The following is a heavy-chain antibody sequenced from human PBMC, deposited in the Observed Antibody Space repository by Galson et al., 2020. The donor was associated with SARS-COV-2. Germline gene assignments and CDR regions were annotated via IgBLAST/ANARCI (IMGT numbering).Heavy chain of an antibody. V-gene: IGHV3-49*04. CDR3: TRDEVAYYDFWGGSEDSGDAVDI. Sequence: GGSLRLSCTASGFTFGDNSMTWVRQAPGKGLEWVGFIRSKAYGATTEYAASVKGRCTISRDDSKSVAYLQMNSLKTEDTGVYYWTRDEVAYYDFWGGSEDSGDAVDIWGPGTMVTVSS. D-gene: IGHD3-3*01. J-gene: IGHJ3*02. CDR2: IRSKAYGATT. CDR1: GFTFGDNS.